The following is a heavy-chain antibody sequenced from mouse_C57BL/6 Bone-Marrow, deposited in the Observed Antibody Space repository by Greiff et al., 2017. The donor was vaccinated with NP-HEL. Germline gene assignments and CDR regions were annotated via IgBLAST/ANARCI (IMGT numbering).Heavy chain of an antibody. Sequence: VQLQQSGAELVRPGASVKLSCTASGFNIKDDYMHWVKQRPEQGLEWIGWIDPENGDTEYASKFQGKATITADPSSNTAYLQLSSLTSEDTAVYYCTTSVYYSPAWFAYWGQGTLVTVSA. J-gene: IGHJ3*01. D-gene: IGHD2-12*01. CDR1: GFNIKDDY. CDR2: IDPENGDT. V-gene: IGHV14-4*01. CDR3: TTSVYYSPAWFAY.